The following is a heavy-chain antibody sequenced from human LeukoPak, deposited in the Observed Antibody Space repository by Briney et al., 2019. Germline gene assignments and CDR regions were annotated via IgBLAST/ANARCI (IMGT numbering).Heavy chain of an antibody. D-gene: IGHD5-18*01. J-gene: IGHJ1*01. CDR3: TTGGIQLWK. V-gene: IGHV3-15*01. CDR2: IKSKTDNGIT. CDR1: GFTFSNAW. Sequence: GRSLRLSCAASGFTFSNAWMSWVRQAPGKGREWVGRIKSKTDNGITDYAAPVKGRFTISRDDSKNTLYLQMNSLKAEDIALYYCTTGGIQLWKWGQGTLVTVSS.